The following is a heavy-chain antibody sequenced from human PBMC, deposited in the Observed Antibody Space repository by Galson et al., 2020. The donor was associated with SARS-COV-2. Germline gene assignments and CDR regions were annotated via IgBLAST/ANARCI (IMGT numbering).Heavy chain of an antibody. J-gene: IGHJ4*02. Sequence: TGGSLRLSCAASGFTFSSYGMHWVRQAPGKGLEWVAVISYDGSNKYYADSVKGRFTISRDNSKNTLYLQMNSLRAEDTAVYYCAKAMSINYGGKYFDDWGQGTLV. D-gene: IGHD4-17*01. CDR1: GFTFSSYG. V-gene: IGHV3-30*18. CDR3: AKAMSINYGGKYFDD. CDR2: ISYDGSNK.